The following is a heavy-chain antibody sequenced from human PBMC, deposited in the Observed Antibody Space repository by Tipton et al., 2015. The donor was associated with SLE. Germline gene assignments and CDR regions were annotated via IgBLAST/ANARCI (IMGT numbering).Heavy chain of an antibody. V-gene: IGHV4-61*05. CDR1: GGSISSSSYY. CDR3: ASQDGTFDI. J-gene: IGHJ3*02. Sequence: TLSLTCTVSGGSISSSSYYWGWIRQPPGKGLEWIGYIYYSGSTNYNPSLKSRVTISVDTSKNQFSLKLSSVTAADTAVYYCASQDGTFDIWGQGTMVTVSS. CDR2: IYYSGST.